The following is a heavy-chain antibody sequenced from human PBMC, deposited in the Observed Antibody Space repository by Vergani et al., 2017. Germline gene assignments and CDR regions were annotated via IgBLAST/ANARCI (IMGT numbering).Heavy chain of an antibody. D-gene: IGHD2-8*01. V-gene: IGHV1-24*01. CDR1: GYTLTELS. Sequence: QVQLVQSGAEVKKPGASVKVSCKVSGYTLTELSMHWVRQAPGKGLEWMGGFDPEDGETIYAQKFQGRVTMTEDTSTDTAYMELSSLRSEDTAVYYCATAQFTGYCTNGVCPTFAGMDVWGQGTTVTVSS. CDR2: FDPEDGET. J-gene: IGHJ6*02. CDR3: ATAQFTGYCTNGVCPTFAGMDV.